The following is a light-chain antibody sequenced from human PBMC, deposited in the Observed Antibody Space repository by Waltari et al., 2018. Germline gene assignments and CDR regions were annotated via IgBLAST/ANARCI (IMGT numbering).Light chain of an antibody. J-gene: IGKJ1*01. CDR2: GAS. CDR1: PSVTRA. Sequence: EIVLTQSPGTLSLSPGESATLSCRTSPSVTRALAWYQQKPGQAPRLLIYGASNRATGIPDRFSGSGSGTDVSLTISSLEPEDFAVYYCQHYLRLPVTFGQGTKVEVK. V-gene: IGKV3-20*01. CDR3: QHYLRLPVT.